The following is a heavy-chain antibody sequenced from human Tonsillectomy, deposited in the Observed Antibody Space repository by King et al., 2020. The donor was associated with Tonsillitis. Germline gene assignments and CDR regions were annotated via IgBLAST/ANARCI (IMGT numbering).Heavy chain of an antibody. J-gene: IGHJ4*02. CDR3: AKLGSFDY. Sequence: VQLVESGGGLVQPGGSLRLSCAASGFTFSSYAMRWVRQAPGKGLDWVSAISGSGGRTYYADSVKGRFTISRDNSKKTLYRKMNSLRAEDTAVYYCAKLGSFDYWGQGTLVTVSS. V-gene: IGHV3-23*04. CDR2: ISGSGGRT. CDR1: GFTFSSYA. D-gene: IGHD3-10*01.